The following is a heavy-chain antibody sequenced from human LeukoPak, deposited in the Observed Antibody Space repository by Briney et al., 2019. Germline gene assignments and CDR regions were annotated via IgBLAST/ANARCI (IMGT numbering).Heavy chain of an antibody. Sequence: PSETLSLTCTVSGGPIRSYYWSWIRQPPGKGLEWIGYIYYSGSTNYNPSLKSRVTISVDTSKNQLFLKLSSATAADTAVYYCARLFGGVAWYSDYWGQGALVTVSS. CDR3: ARLFGGVAWYSDY. V-gene: IGHV4-59*01. J-gene: IGHJ4*02. D-gene: IGHD3-16*01. CDR2: IYYSGST. CDR1: GGPIRSYY.